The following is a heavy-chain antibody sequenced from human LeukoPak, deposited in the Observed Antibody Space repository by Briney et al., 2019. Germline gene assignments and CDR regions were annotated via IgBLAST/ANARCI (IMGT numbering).Heavy chain of an antibody. J-gene: IGHJ4*02. D-gene: IGHD5-18*01. Sequence: PGGSLRLSCTASGFTVSSNYMSWVRQAPGKGLEWVSVIYSGGSTYYADSVKGRFTISRDNSKNTLYLQMNSLGAEDTAVYFCARGGYSYELDYWGQGTLVTSPQ. CDR1: GFTVSSNY. CDR2: IYSGGST. V-gene: IGHV3-53*01. CDR3: ARGGYSYELDY.